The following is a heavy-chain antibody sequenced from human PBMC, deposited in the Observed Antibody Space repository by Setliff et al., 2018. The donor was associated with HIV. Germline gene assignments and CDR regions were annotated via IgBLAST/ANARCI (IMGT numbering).Heavy chain of an antibody. Sequence: SVKVSCKASGGTFSSYTISWVRQAPGQGLAWMGGIIPIFGTTNYAQKFQGRVTITADESTSTADMELSSLRSEDTAVYYCAMSMTTYPVSRAFDIWGQGTMVTVSS. D-gene: IGHD4-4*01. V-gene: IGHV1-69*13. CDR3: AMSMTTYPVSRAFDI. J-gene: IGHJ3*02. CDR1: GGTFSSYT. CDR2: IIPIFGTT.